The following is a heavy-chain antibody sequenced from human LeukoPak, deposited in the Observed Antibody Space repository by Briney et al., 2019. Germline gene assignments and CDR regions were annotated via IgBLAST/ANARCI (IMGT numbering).Heavy chain of an antibody. D-gene: IGHD5-18*01. Sequence: GESLKISCKGYGYSFSSYWIAWVRQAPGKGLEWMGIIYPGDSDTRYSPSFQGQVTISADKSISTAYLQWSSLKASDTAMYYCARPTADTAMVYFDYWGQGTLVTVSS. V-gene: IGHV5-51*01. CDR2: IYPGDSDT. CDR3: ARPTADTAMVYFDY. J-gene: IGHJ4*02. CDR1: GYSFSSYW.